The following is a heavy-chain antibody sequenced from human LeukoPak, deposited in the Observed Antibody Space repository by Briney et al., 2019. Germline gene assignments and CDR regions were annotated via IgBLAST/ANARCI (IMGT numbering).Heavy chain of an antibody. CDR1: GFTFSSYA. V-gene: IGHV3-23*01. Sequence: PGGSLRLSCAASGFTFSSYAMSWVRQAPGKGLEWVSAISGSGGSTYYADSVKGRFTISRDNSKNTLYLQMNTLRAEDTALYFCATGYSGYDSQGWFDPWGQGTLVTVSS. CDR3: ATGYSGYDSQGWFDP. J-gene: IGHJ5*02. CDR2: ISGSGGST. D-gene: IGHD5-12*01.